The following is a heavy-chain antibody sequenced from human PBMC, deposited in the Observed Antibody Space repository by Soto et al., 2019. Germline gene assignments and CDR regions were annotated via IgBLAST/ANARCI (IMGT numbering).Heavy chain of an antibody. CDR2: ISSSGATI. V-gene: IGHV3-48*03. Sequence: GGSLRLSCVASELTFSSYEMNWVRQAPGKGLEWVSYISSSGATIYYADSVKGRFTISRDNAKNSLYLQMNSLRAEDTAVYYCVRFGGAAAGPGDYWGQGTPVTVSS. CDR3: VRFGGAAAGPGDY. J-gene: IGHJ4*02. D-gene: IGHD6-13*01. CDR1: ELTFSSYE.